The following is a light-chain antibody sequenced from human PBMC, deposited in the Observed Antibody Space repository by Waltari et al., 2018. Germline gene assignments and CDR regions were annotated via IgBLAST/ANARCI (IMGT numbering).Light chain of an antibody. Sequence: EIVLTQSPGTLSLSPGESATLSCRASQSVDTYLAWYQKKPGQAPRPLIYDASTRATGIPARFSGSGSGTDFTLTISSLEPEDFAVYYCQQRSSWFTFGGGTKVEV. CDR1: QSVDTY. CDR2: DAS. CDR3: QQRSSWFT. V-gene: IGKV3-11*01. J-gene: IGKJ4*01.